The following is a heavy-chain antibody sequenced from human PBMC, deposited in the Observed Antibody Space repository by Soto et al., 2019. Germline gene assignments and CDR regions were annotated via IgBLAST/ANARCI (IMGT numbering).Heavy chain of an antibody. D-gene: IGHD4-4*01. J-gene: IGHJ4*02. CDR3: STVTRQNSNGWIYFDN. Sequence: LRLVCAVSGLTFSAYALHWVRQASSTALEGGTVVSDKGGVKPDSDSVKGLVTISRDNSKNTLYLQMNRLRHDEKDVYYCSTVTRQNSNGWIYFDNRGQGTRGPVSS. V-gene: IGHV3-30-3*01. CDR1: GLTFSAYA. CDR2: VSDKGGVK.